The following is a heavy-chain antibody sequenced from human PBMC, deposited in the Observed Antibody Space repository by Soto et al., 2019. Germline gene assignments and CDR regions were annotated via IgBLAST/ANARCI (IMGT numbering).Heavy chain of an antibody. CDR3: ARDIAVAANWFDP. Sequence: EVQLVESGGGLVQPGGSLRLSCAASGFTFSSYWMSWVRQAPGKGLEWVANIKQDGSEKYYVDSVKGRFTISRDNAKNSLYLQMNRLRAEYTAVYYCARDIAVAANWFDPWGQGTLVTVSS. CDR2: IKQDGSEK. J-gene: IGHJ5*02. D-gene: IGHD6-19*01. CDR1: GFTFSSYW. V-gene: IGHV3-7*01.